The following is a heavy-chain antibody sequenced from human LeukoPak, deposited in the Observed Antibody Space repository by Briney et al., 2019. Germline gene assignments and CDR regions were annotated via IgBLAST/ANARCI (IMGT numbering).Heavy chain of an antibody. CDR2: IYHSGST. D-gene: IGHD1-26*01. CDR1: GYSISNGYY. J-gene: IGHJ4*02. Sequence: SETLSLTCAVSGYSISNGYYWGWIRQPPGKGLELIGSIYHSGSTYYNSSLKSRVTMSVDTSKNQFSLKLSSVTAADTALYYCARDGLGGATIDFDDWGQGTLVTASS. CDR3: ARDGLGGATIDFDD. V-gene: IGHV4-38-2*02.